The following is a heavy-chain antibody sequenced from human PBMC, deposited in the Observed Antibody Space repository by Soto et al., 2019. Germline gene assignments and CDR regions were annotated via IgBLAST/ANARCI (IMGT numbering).Heavy chain of an antibody. CDR1: GYTFTSYY. D-gene: IGHD3-9*01. Sequence: QVQLVQSGAEVKKPGASVKVSCKASGYTFTSYYMHWVRQAPGQGLEWMGIINPSGGSTSYAQTFQGRVTMTRDTSTSTVYMELSSLRSEDTAVYYCARDWLDDGSGDYFDYWGQGTLVTVSS. CDR2: INPSGGST. V-gene: IGHV1-46*03. CDR3: ARDWLDDGSGDYFDY. J-gene: IGHJ4*02.